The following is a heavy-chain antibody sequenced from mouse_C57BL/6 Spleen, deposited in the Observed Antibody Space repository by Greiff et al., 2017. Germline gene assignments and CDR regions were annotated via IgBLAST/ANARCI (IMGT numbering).Heavy chain of an antibody. CDR1: GFNIKDDY. D-gene: IGHD1-1*01. Sequence: EVKLVESGAELVRPGASVKLSCTASGFNIKDDYMHWVKQRPEQGLEWIGWIDPENGDTEYASKFQGKATITADTSSNTAYLQLSSLTSEDTAVYYCTTGGYYGSRPWFAYWGQGTLVTVSA. CDR2: IDPENGDT. V-gene: IGHV14-4*01. J-gene: IGHJ3*01. CDR3: TTGGYYGSRPWFAY.